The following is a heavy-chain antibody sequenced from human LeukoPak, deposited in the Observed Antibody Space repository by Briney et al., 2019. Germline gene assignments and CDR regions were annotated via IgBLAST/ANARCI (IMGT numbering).Heavy chain of an antibody. CDR3: ARDRGWSGGEGWFDP. Sequence: SQTLSLTCTVSGYAITSGGFSWNWIRQPPGKGLEWIGCIYDRGPAYYNPSLKSRFTISVDRPKNQFFLNVTSLTAADTAVYYCARDRGWSGGEGWFDPWGQGTLVTVSS. V-gene: IGHV4-30-2*01. J-gene: IGHJ5*02. CDR2: IYDRGPA. D-gene: IGHD3-10*01. CDR1: GYAITSGGFS.